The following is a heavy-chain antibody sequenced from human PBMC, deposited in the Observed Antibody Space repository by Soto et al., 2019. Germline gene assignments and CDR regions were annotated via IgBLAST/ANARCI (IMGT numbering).Heavy chain of an antibody. CDR3: ARDIIYGDYYYYGMDV. CDR2: INPNSGGT. V-gene: IGHV1-2*02. J-gene: IGHJ6*02. Sequence: QVQLVQSGAEVKKPGASVKVSCKASGYTFTGYYMHWVRQAPGQGLEWMGWINPNSGGTNYAQKFQGRVTMTRDTSISTAYMELSRLRSDDTAVYYCARDIIYGDYYYYGMDVWGQGTTVTVSS. D-gene: IGHD4-17*01. CDR1: GYTFTGYY.